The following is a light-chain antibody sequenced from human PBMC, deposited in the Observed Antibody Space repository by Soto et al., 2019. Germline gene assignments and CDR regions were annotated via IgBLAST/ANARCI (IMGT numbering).Light chain of an antibody. Sequence: QSALTQPASVSGSPGQPIAISCTGTSSDVGNYNLVSWYQQHSGKAPKLMIYEGTKRPSGVSDRFSGSKSGNTASLTISGLQAEDEADYYCCSYASTGTYVFGTGTRSPS. CDR2: EGT. CDR1: SSDVGNYNL. CDR3: CSYASTGTYV. V-gene: IGLV2-23*01. J-gene: IGLJ1*01.